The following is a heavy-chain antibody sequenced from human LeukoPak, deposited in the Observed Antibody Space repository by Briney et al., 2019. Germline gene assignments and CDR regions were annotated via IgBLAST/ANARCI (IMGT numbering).Heavy chain of an antibody. D-gene: IGHD4-17*01. CDR1: GGFNTHYY. Sequence: SETLSPTCSVSGGFNTHYYWTWIRQPPGKELEWIGYIYHSGSTKYNPSLKSRVTISVDTSKNQFSLKLSSVTAADTAMYYCARDKWDYGDPIDYWGQGTLVTVSP. CDR3: ARDKWDYGDPIDY. V-gene: IGHV4-59*12. J-gene: IGHJ4*02. CDR2: IYHSGST.